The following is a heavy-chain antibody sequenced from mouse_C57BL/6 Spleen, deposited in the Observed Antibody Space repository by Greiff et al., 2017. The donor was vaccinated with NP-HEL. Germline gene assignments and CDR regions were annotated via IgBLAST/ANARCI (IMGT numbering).Heavy chain of an antibody. J-gene: IGHJ4*01. V-gene: IGHV1-15*01. D-gene: IGHD1-1*01. CDR2: IDPETGGT. Sequence: QVQLKQSGAELVRPGASVTLSCKASGYTFTDYEMHWVKQTPVHGLEWIGAIDPETGGTAYTQKFKGKAILTADKSSSTAYMELRSLTSEDSAVYYCTRRGFITTIVVDYYAMDYWGQGTSVTVSS. CDR1: GYTFTDYE. CDR3: TRRGFITTIVVDYYAMDY.